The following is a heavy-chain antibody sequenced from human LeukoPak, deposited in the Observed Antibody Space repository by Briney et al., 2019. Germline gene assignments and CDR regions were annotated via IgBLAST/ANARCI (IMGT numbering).Heavy chain of an antibody. J-gene: IGHJ4*02. CDR2: ISYDGSNK. CDR1: GFTFRSYG. CDR3: AKDDTVVTPFDY. V-gene: IGHV3-30*18. D-gene: IGHD4-23*01. Sequence: TGGSLRLSCAASGFTFRSYGMHWVRQAPGKGLEWVAVISYDGSNKYYADSVKGRFTISRDNSKNTLYLQMNSLRAEDTAVYYCAKDDTVVTPFDYWGQGTLVTVSS.